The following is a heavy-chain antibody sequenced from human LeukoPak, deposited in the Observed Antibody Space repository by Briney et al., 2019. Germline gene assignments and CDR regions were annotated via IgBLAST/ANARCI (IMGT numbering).Heavy chain of an antibody. V-gene: IGHV4-4*07. CDR1: GDSISSYY. CDR3: AREGGSYRSFDY. D-gene: IGHD1-26*01. J-gene: IGHJ4*02. CDR2: MYSSGTT. Sequence: KSSETLSLTCTVSGDSISSYYWSWIRQPAGKGLEWIGRMYSSGTTHYSPPLKSRITMSVDTSKNQFSLRLSSVTAADTAVYYCAREGGSYRSFDYWGQGTLVTVSS.